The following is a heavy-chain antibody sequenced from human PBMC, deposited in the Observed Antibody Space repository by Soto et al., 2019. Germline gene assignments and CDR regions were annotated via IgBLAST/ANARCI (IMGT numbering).Heavy chain of an antibody. Sequence: QVQLVESGGGVVQPGRSLRLSCAASGFTFSSYGMHWVRQAPGKGLEWVAVISYDGSNKYYADSVKGRFTISRDNSKNTLYLQMNSLRAEDTAVYYCAKDANYDSSGYYLGFDYWGQGTLVTVSS. D-gene: IGHD3-22*01. CDR2: ISYDGSNK. J-gene: IGHJ4*02. V-gene: IGHV3-30*18. CDR1: GFTFSSYG. CDR3: AKDANYDSSGYYLGFDY.